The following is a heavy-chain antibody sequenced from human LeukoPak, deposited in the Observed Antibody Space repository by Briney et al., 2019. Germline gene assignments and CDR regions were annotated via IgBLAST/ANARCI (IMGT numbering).Heavy chain of an antibody. Sequence: PSETLSLTCTVSGGSISSGDYYWSWIRQPPGKGLEWIGYIYYSGTTYYNPSLKSRVTISVDTSKNQFSLKLSSVTAADTAVYYCAREKYYYDSSGYASEWYFDLWGRGTLVTVSS. J-gene: IGHJ2*01. D-gene: IGHD3-22*01. CDR3: AREKYYYDSSGYASEWYFDL. V-gene: IGHV4-30-4*08. CDR2: IYYSGTT. CDR1: GGSISSGDYY.